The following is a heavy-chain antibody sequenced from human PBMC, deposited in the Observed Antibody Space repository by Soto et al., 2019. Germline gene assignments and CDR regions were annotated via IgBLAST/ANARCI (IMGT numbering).Heavy chain of an antibody. Sequence: QVQLVESGGGVVQPGRSLRLSCAASGFTFKTTGMHWVRQAPGKGLXXXXVDGIDKFYADSVKGRFTISRDNSRNTLYLQMNSLRVEDTAVYYCVRDWNWYFDCWGQGTLVTVSS. CDR3: VRDWNWYFDC. D-gene: IGHD1-1*01. CDR2: DGIDK. J-gene: IGHJ4*02. CDR1: GFTFKTTG. V-gene: IGHV3-30*19.